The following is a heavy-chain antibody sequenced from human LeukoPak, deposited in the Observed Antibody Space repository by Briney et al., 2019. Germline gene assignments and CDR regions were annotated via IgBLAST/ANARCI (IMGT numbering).Heavy chain of an antibody. J-gene: IGHJ6*02. CDR1: GGSFSGYY. CDR2: INRSGST. CDR3: ARYMVRGVISYYYYGMDV. D-gene: IGHD3-10*01. V-gene: IGHV4-34*01. Sequence: SETLSLTCAVYGGSFSGYYWSWIRQPPGKGLEWIGEINRSGSTNYNPSLKSRVTISVDTSKNQFSLKLSSVTAADTAVYYCARYMVRGVISYYYYGMDVWGQGTTVTVSS.